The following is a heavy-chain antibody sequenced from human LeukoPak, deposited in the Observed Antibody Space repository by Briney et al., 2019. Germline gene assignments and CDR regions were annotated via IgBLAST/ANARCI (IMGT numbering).Heavy chain of an antibody. D-gene: IGHD4-17*01. CDR3: AKDTVTTGWFDP. Sequence: PGGSLRLTCAASGFTFSSYGMSWVRQAPGKGLEWVSAISGSGGSTYYADSVKGRFTISRDNSKNTLYLQMNSLRAEDTAVYYCAKDTVTTGWFDPWGQGTLVTVSS. CDR2: ISGSGGST. J-gene: IGHJ5*02. CDR1: GFTFSSYG. V-gene: IGHV3-23*01.